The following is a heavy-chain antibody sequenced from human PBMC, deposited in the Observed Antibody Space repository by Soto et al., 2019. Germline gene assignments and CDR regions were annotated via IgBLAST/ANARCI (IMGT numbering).Heavy chain of an antibody. Sequence: QVQLVQSGAEVKNPGASVKVSCKASGYTFTRYGIGWARQAPGQGLEWMGWTNTYNGNTNDAKNVQGRVTLTTDTSTSTSDKELRSLRSNDTAIYYCAMVAVYVYPSPQDVWGQGNT. V-gene: IGHV1-18*01. D-gene: IGHD6-19*01. CDR2: TNTYNGNT. J-gene: IGHJ6*02. CDR3: AMVAVYVYPSPQDV. CDR1: GYTFTRYG.